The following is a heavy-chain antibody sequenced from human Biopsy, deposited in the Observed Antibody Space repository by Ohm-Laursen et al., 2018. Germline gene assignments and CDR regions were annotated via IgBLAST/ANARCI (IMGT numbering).Heavy chain of an antibody. V-gene: IGHV3-33*01. D-gene: IGHD3-10*01. CDR3: VTDRLDDITKVRGIMTD. CDR1: GFNFSAYG. J-gene: IGHJ4*02. Sequence: SLRLSCAAPGFNFSAYGMHWVRQAPDKGLEWVALTWDDGSHQYYADSVKGRFTISRDNSKNSLYLHINTLRVEDTAVYYCVTDRLDDITKVRGIMTDWGQGTLVTVS. CDR2: TWDDGSHQ.